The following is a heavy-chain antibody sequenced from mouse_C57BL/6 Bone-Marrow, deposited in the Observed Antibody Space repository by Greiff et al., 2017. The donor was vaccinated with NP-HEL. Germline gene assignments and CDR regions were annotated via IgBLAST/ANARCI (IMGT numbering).Heavy chain of an antibody. D-gene: IGHD3-2*02. Sequence: VAELVRPGASVKLSCTASGFNTKNTYMHWVKQRPEQGLEWIGRIDPANGNTKYALKFPGKATITADTPSNTAYLQLSSLTSEDTAIYYCAGTLTAQAAWFAYWGQGTLVTVSA. CDR1: GFNTKNTY. V-gene: IGHV14-3*01. CDR3: AGTLTAQAAWFAY. CDR2: IDPANGNT. J-gene: IGHJ3*01.